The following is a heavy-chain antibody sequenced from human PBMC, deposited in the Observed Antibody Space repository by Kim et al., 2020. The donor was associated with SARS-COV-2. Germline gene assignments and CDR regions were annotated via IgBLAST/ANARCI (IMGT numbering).Heavy chain of an antibody. V-gene: IGHV3-23*01. D-gene: IGHD4-17*01. CDR1: GFSFNNYA. Sequence: GGSLRLSCAASGFSFNNYAMSWVRQAPGKGLERVSAISGSGGRVYYADSVKGRFSVSRDNSKNTLYLQMNILRAEDTALYYCAKDSGNDYGDQLHYWGQGTLVTVSS. CDR3: AKDSGNDYGDQLHY. CDR2: ISGSGGRV. J-gene: IGHJ4*02.